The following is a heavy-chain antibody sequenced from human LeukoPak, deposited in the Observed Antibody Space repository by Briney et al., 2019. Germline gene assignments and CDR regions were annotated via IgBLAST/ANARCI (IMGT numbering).Heavy chain of an antibody. V-gene: IGHV3-23*01. D-gene: IGHD3-9*01. CDR1: GFIFRNYA. CDR3: AKWGDYDILTGYYVSDF. CDR2: ITGSGDTT. Sequence: GASLRLSCAASGFIFRNYAMSWVRQAPGKGLEWVSAITGSGDTTHYADSVKGRFTISRDNSKNTLYVEMNTLRAEDTAVYYCAKWGDYDILTGYYVSDFWGQGTLVTVSS. J-gene: IGHJ4*02.